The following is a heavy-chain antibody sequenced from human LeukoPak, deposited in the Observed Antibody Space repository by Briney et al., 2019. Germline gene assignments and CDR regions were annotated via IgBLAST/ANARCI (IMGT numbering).Heavy chain of an antibody. CDR2: IYYSGST. J-gene: IGHJ4*02. Sequence: SETLSLTCTVSGVSVSSGSYYWSWIRQPPGEGLEWIGYIYYSGSTNYNPSLKSRVTISVDTSKNQFSLKLSSVTAADTAVYYCARERIAAAGTLDYWGQGTLVTVSS. V-gene: IGHV4-61*01. CDR1: GVSVSSGSYY. CDR3: ARERIAAAGTLDY. D-gene: IGHD6-13*01.